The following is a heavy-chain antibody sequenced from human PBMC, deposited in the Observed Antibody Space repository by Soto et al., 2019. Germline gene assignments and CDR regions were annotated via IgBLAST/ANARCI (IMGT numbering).Heavy chain of an antibody. V-gene: IGHV1-69*01. CDR1: GGTFSSYA. D-gene: IGHD3-22*01. Sequence: QVQLVQSGAEVKKPGSSVKVSCKASGGTFSSYAISWVRQAPGQGLEWMGGIIPIFGTANYAQKFQGRVMITADESTSTAYMELSSLRSEDTAVYYCARDRTWVTYYYDSSGSPSDYWGQGTLVTVSS. CDR2: IIPIFGTA. J-gene: IGHJ4*02. CDR3: ARDRTWVTYYYDSSGSPSDY.